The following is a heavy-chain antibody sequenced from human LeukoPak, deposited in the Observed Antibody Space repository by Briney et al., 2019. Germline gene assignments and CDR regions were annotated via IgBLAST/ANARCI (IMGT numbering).Heavy chain of an antibody. V-gene: IGHV4-59*12. D-gene: IGHD1-26*01. CDR2: IYYSGST. Sequence: SETLSLTCTISGGSISSYYWSWIRQPPGKGLEWIGYIYYSGSTNYNPSLKSRVTISLDTSKNQFSLKLSSVTAADTAVYYCARLSGGSYYYYYYGMDVWGQGTTVTVSS. J-gene: IGHJ6*02. CDR1: GGSISSYY. CDR3: ARLSGGSYYYYYYGMDV.